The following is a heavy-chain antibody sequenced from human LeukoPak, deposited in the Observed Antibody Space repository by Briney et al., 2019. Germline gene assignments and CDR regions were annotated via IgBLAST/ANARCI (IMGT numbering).Heavy chain of an antibody. D-gene: IGHD4-23*01. CDR2: INHSGST. CDR1: GGSFSGYY. CDR3: ATTVVTKSSGVSYFDY. J-gene: IGHJ4*02. V-gene: IGHV4-34*01. Sequence: SETLSLTCAVYGGSFSGYYWSWIRQPPGKGLEWIGEINHSGSTNYNPSLKSRVTISVDTSKNQFSLKLSSVTAADTAVYYCATTVVTKSSGVSYFDYWGQGTLVTASS.